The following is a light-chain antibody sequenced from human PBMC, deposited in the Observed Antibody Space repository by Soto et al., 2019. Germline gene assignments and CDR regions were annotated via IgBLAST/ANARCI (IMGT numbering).Light chain of an antibody. V-gene: IGLV1-40*01. Sequence: QSVLTQSPSVSGAPGQRVTISCTGSSSNIGAGYDVHWYQQLPGAAPKLLIYRNTNRPSGVPDRFSGSKSGTSASLAITGLQAEDESDYYCQSYDSKLSGWVFGGGTKLTVL. J-gene: IGLJ3*02. CDR1: SSNIGAGYD. CDR3: QSYDSKLSGWV. CDR2: RNT.